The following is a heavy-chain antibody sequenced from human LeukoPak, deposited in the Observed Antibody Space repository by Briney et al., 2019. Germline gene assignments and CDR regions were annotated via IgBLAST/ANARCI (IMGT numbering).Heavy chain of an antibody. J-gene: IGHJ4*02. Sequence: GGSLRLSCVASGFIFRDYAMGWVRQAPGKGLEWVATINKNGAEMFYADSVKGRFTISRDNSKNALNMHLRSLRADDTAVYYCAKHDGWELHDYCFDYWGQGTLVTAPS. CDR3: AKHDGWELHDYCFDY. CDR1: GFIFRDYA. CDR2: INKNGAEM. V-gene: IGHV3-23*01. D-gene: IGHD1-26*01.